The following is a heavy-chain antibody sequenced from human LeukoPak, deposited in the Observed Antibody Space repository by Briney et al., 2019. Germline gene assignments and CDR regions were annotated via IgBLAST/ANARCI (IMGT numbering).Heavy chain of an antibody. J-gene: IGHJ3*02. CDR1: GFTFSSYA. CDR2: ISSNGGST. D-gene: IGHD6-19*01. CDR3: VKDREQWLVVYAFDI. Sequence: GGSLRLSCSASGFTFSSYAMHWVRQAPGKGLEYVSAISSNGGSTYYADSAKGRFTISRDNSKNTLYLQMSSLRAEDTAVYYCVKDREQWLVVYAFDIWGQGTMVTVSS. V-gene: IGHV3-64D*06.